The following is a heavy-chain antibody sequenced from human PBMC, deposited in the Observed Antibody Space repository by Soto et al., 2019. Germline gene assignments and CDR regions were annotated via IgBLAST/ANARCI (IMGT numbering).Heavy chain of an antibody. V-gene: IGHV3-30-3*01. D-gene: IGHD7-27*01. Sequence: QVQLVESGGGVVQPGRSLRLSCAASGFTFSSYAMHWVRQAPGKGLEWVAVISYDGSNKYYADSVKGRFTIPRDNSKNTLYLQMNSLRAEDTAVYYCARDGSTSGGWGNFDYWGQGTLVTVSS. CDR2: ISYDGSNK. J-gene: IGHJ4*02. CDR1: GFTFSSYA. CDR3: ARDGSTSGGWGNFDY.